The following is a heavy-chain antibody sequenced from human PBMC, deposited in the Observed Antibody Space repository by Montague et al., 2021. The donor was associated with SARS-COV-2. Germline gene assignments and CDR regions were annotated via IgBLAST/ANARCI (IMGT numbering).Heavy chain of an antibody. CDR3: ARRLDHWDSSGQRRHFDY. J-gene: IGHJ4*02. CDR1: GGSITDRTYY. Sequence: SETLSLTCSVSGGSITDRTYYWGCIRQSPGKGLEWIGHISYHGNTNYNPSLKSRVTISIDTSRNQFSLKVSSVTATDTAIYYCARRLDHWDSSGQRRHFDYWGQGTLVTVSS. V-gene: IGHV4-39*01. D-gene: IGHD6-19*01. CDR2: ISYHGNT.